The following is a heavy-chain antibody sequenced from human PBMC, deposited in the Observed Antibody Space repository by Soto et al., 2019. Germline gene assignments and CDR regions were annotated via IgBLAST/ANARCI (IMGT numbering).Heavy chain of an antibody. Sequence: PSETLSLTCAVYGGSFSGYYWTWIRQPPGTGLEWIGEINHSGSTNYNPSLKSRVTISVDTSKNQFSLKLTSVTAADTAVYYCARITMVRGVMNWFDPWGQGTLVTVS. CDR1: GGSFSGYY. CDR3: ARITMVRGVMNWFDP. CDR2: INHSGST. V-gene: IGHV4-34*01. J-gene: IGHJ5*02. D-gene: IGHD3-10*01.